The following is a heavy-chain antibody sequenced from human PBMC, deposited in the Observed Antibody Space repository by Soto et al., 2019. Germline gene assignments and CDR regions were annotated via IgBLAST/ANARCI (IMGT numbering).Heavy chain of an antibody. Sequence: EVQLVESGGGLVKPGGSLRLSCAASGFTFSSDSMNWVRQAPGTGLEWVSSIRSRSSDIYYADSVKGRFTISRDNAKNSLYLQMNSLRAADTAVYYCSRDNGDYVYYYYYGMDVWGKGTTGTVSS. CDR2: IRSRSSDI. CDR1: GFTFSSDS. J-gene: IGHJ6*04. D-gene: IGHD4-17*01. V-gene: IGHV3-21*01. CDR3: SRDNGDYVYYYYYGMDV.